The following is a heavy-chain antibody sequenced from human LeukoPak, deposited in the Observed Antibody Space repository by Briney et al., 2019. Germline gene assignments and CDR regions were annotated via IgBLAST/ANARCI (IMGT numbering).Heavy chain of an antibody. D-gene: IGHD6-19*01. Sequence: SETLSLTCAVYGGSFSGYYWSWIRQPPGKGLEWIGEINHSGSTNYNSSLKSRVTISVDTSKNQFSLKLSSVTAADTAVYYCARTNSSGSFDYWGRGTLVTVSS. CDR1: GGSFSGYY. V-gene: IGHV4-34*01. CDR2: INHSGST. J-gene: IGHJ4*02. CDR3: ARTNSSGSFDY.